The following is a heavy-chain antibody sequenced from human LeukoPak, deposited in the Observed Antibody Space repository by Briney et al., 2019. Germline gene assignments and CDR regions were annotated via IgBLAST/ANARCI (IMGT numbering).Heavy chain of an antibody. CDR3: ARDCSSTSCYTWRWFDP. CDR2: ISYDGSNK. Sequence: GGSLRLSCAASGFTFSSYAMHWVRQAPGKGLEGVAVISYDGSNKYYADSVKGRFTISRDNSKNTLYLQMNSLRAEDTAVYYCARDCSSTSCYTWRWFDPWGQGTLVTVSS. V-gene: IGHV3-30*04. J-gene: IGHJ5*02. CDR1: GFTFSSYA. D-gene: IGHD2-2*02.